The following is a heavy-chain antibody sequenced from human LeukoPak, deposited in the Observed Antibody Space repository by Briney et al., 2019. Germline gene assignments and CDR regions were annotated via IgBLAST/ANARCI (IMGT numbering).Heavy chain of an antibody. J-gene: IGHJ5*02. D-gene: IGHD1-1*01. CDR1: GDSISTSGSY. Sequence: ASETLSLTCSVSGDSISTSGSYWGWIRQSPGQGLEWIGSMYYSGTTYYNPSLKSRVTISVATSKNQFSLKVSSVTAADTAVYYCARGTWSRTGWFDPWGQGTLVIVSS. CDR2: MYYSGTT. CDR3: ARGTWSRTGWFDP. V-gene: IGHV4-39*07.